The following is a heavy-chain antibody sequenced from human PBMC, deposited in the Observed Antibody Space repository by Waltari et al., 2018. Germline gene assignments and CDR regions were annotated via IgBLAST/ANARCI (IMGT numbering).Heavy chain of an antibody. CDR2: IYHSGST. J-gene: IGHJ2*01. CDR1: GYSLSSGYY. V-gene: IGHV4-38-2*01. Sequence: QVQLQESGPGLVKPSETLYLTCAVSGYSLSSGYYWGWIRQPPGKGLEWIGSIYHSGSTSYNPSLKSRVTISVDTAKNQFSQKLSSVTAADTAVYYCARIAVAGSWYFDLWGRGTLVTVSS. CDR3: ARIAVAGSWYFDL. D-gene: IGHD6-19*01.